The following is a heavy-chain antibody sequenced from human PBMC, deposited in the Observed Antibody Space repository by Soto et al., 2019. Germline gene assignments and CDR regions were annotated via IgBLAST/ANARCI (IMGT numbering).Heavy chain of an antibody. J-gene: IGHJ6*04. CDR2: IIPIFHTA. CDR3: AXXXXXXXXXXXXYYXHHGMXX. CDR1: GDTFNSYA. V-gene: IGHV1-69*13. Sequence: SVKVSCKASGDTFNSYAISWVRRAPGQGLEWMGGIIPIFHTANYAQKFQARVTMTADESARTAYMELSGLRSEDTAVYYCAXXXXXXXXXXXXYYXHHGMXXXXXXXPVXASS.